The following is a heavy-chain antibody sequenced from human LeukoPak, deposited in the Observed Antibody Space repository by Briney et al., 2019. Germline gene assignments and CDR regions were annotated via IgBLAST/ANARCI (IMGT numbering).Heavy chain of an antibody. D-gene: IGHD3-16*02. CDR1: SGSISRGGYY. CDR2: IYYSGST. V-gene: IGHV4-31*03. Sequence: SETLSLTCTVSSGSISRGGYYWSWIRQHPGKGLEWIGYIYYSGSTYYNPSLKSRVTISVDTSKNQFSLKLSSVTASDTAVYYCEALSLVTYYFDYRGQGTLVTVSS. J-gene: IGHJ4*02. CDR3: EALSLVTYYFDY.